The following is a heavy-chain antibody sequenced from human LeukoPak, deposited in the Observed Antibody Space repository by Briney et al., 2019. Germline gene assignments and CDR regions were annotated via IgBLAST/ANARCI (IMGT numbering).Heavy chain of an antibody. CDR3: ARAEGYDFWSGYFRFGSFDY. J-gene: IGHJ4*02. V-gene: IGHV4-61*02. CDR1: GGSISSGSYY. Sequence: SETLSLTCPVSGGSISSGSYYWRWIRQPAGRGLEWIGRIYTSGSTNYNPSLKSRVTISVDTSKNQFSLKLSSVTAADTAVYYCARAEGYDFWSGYFRFGSFDYWGQGTLVTVSS. CDR2: IYTSGST. D-gene: IGHD3-3*01.